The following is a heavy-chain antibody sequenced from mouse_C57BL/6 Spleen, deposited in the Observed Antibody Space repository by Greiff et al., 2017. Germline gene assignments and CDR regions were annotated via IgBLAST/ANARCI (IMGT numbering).Heavy chain of an antibody. CDR2: IYPGDGDT. V-gene: IGHV1-82*01. J-gene: IGHJ2*01. Sequence: QVQLKQSGPELVKPGASVQISCKASGYAFSTSWMNWMKQRPGKGLEWIGRIYPGDGDTNYNGKFKGKATLTAEKSSSTAYMQLSSLTAEDSAVYFCARDSDYYGSSYWGQGTTLTVSS. CDR3: ARDSDYYGSSY. D-gene: IGHD1-1*01. CDR1: GYAFSTSW.